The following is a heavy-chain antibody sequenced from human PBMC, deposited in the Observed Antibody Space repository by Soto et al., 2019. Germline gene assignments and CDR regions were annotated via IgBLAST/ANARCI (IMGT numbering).Heavy chain of an antibody. D-gene: IGHD6-19*01. V-gene: IGHV1-69*01. CDR1: GGTFSSYA. CDR3: AREEIAVAGTKDYYYYGMDV. J-gene: IGHJ6*02. Sequence: QVQLVQSGAEVKKPGSSVKVSCKASGGTFSSYAISWVRQAPGQGLEWMGGIIPIFGTANYAQKFQGRVTITADESTSTAYMELSSLRSEDTAVYYCAREEIAVAGTKDYYYYGMDVWGQGTTVTVSS. CDR2: IIPIFGTA.